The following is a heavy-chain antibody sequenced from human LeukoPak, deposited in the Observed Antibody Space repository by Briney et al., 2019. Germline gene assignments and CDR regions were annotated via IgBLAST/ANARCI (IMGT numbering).Heavy chain of an antibody. Sequence: ASVKVSCKASGYTFTSYGISWVRQAPGQGLEWMGWISAYNGNTNYAQKLQGRVTMTTDTSTSTAYMELRRLRSDDTAVYYCARAGRGYSYGYSDYWGQGTLVTVSS. CDR1: GYTFTSYG. D-gene: IGHD5-18*01. CDR3: ARAGRGYSYGYSDY. V-gene: IGHV1-18*01. J-gene: IGHJ4*02. CDR2: ISAYNGNT.